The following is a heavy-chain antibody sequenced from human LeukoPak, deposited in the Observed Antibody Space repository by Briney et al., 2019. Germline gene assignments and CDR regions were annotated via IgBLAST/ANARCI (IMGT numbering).Heavy chain of an antibody. Sequence: PQTLSLTCTVSGGSISSGGYYWSWIRQHPGKGLEWIGYIYYSGSTYYNPSLKSRVTISVDTSKNQFSLKLSSVTAADTAVYYCARVKGGAFDIWGQGTMVTVSS. V-gene: IGHV4-31*03. CDR3: ARVKGGAFDI. J-gene: IGHJ3*02. CDR2: IYYSGST. CDR1: GGSISSGGYY.